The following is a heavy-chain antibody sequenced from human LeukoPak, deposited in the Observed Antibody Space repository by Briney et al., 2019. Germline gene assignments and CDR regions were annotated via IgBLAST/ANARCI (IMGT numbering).Heavy chain of an antibody. Sequence: SETLSLTCTVSGGSISSYYWSWIRQPPGKGLEWIGSIYYSGSTYYNPSLKSRVTISVNTSKNQFSLKLSSVTAADTAVYYCARGRYYFDYWGQGTLVTVSS. J-gene: IGHJ4*02. V-gene: IGHV4-39*07. CDR2: IYYSGST. CDR1: GGSISSYY. CDR3: ARGRYYFDY.